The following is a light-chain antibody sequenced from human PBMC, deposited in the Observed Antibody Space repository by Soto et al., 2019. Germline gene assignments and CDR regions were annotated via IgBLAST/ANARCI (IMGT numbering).Light chain of an antibody. V-gene: IGKV1-5*01. CDR3: HQYHAFSPEGLT. J-gene: IGKJ4*01. CDR2: DAA. Sequence: DIQMTQSPSTLSASVGERVTITCRASQTINTWLAWYQHKPGTAPKLLIYDAATLQTGAPSRFSGYSSGREFTLTISSLQPDDLAAHFCHQYHAFSPEGLTFGGGTKVEL. CDR1: QTINTW.